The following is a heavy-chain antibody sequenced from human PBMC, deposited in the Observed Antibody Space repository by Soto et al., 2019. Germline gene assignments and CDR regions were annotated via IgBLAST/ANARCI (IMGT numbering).Heavy chain of an antibody. Sequence: VEEGCSSGYYWHRISKNPGKGLEWIGEINHSGSTNYNPSLKSRVTISVDTSKNQFSLKLSSVTAADTAVYYCARGLVVDTIAPYYYYMDVRGNGTTVTGSS. V-gene: IGHV4-34*01. CDR2: INHSGST. CDR3: ARGLVVDTIAPYYYYMDV. CDR1: EGCSSGYY. D-gene: IGHD5-12*01. J-gene: IGHJ6*03.